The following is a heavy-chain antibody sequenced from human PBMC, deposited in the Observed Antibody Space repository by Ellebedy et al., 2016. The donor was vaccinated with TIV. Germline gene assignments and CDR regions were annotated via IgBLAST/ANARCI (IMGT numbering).Heavy chain of an antibody. V-gene: IGHV3-7*01. Sequence: GESLKISCGASGFSFRSYWMTWVRQAPGKGLEWVANIKQDGSEKYYVDSVKGRFTISRDNAKNSLYLHLNSLRAEDTAMYYCATDGSYGDYLSPTHAFVIWGQGTVVTVSS. CDR3: ATDGSYGDYLSPTHAFVI. D-gene: IGHD4-17*01. CDR1: GFSFRSYW. J-gene: IGHJ3*02. CDR2: IKQDGSEK.